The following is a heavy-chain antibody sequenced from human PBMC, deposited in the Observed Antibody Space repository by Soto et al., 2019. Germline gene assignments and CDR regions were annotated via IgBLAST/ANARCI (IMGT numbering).Heavy chain of an antibody. CDR1: GFTFSRSP. CDR2: ISEDGSSQ. Sequence: QVQLVESGGGEVQPGTSLRLSCAASGFTFSRSPMHWVRQAPGKGLDWVGLISEDGSSQHYADSVRGRFIISRDNFRSTVSLQMNSLRAEDTAVYYCARPVVAGTPDYWGQGTLVSVSS. V-gene: IGHV3-30-3*01. CDR3: ARPVVAGTPDY. J-gene: IGHJ4*02. D-gene: IGHD2-15*01.